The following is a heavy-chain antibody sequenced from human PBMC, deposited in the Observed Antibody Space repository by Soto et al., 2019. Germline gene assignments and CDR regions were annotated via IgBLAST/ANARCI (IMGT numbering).Heavy chain of an antibody. CDR3: ARQDYSNYRGGMDG. V-gene: IGHV5-51*01. J-gene: IGHJ6*02. Sequence: LGESLKISCKTSGYSFTSHWIAWVRQMPGKGLEWMGIIYPSDSDIRYRPSFQGQVTISVDKSISTAYLQWSSLKASDTATYYCARQDYSNYRGGMDGWGQGPTVTVSS. CDR1: GYSFTSHW. CDR2: IYPSDSDI. D-gene: IGHD2-2*01.